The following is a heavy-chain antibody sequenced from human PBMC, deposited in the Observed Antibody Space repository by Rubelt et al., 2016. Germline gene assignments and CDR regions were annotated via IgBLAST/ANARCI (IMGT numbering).Heavy chain of an antibody. CDR2: TRGSGGIS. V-gene: IGHV3-23*01. D-gene: IGHD4-23*01. CDR1: GFTFSDYP. J-gene: IGHJ4*02. CDR3: ATDYGCNSVRFDY. Sequence: EVRLLESGGGLVQPGGSLRLSCVASGFTFSDYPMAWVRQAPGKGLEFVSATRGSGGISYYADSVKGRFTISRDNAKNSLYLQMNSLRDEDTAVEYCATDYGCNSVRFDYWGQGTLVTVSS.